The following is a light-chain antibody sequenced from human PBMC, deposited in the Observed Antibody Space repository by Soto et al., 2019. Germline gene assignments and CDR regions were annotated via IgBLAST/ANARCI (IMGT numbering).Light chain of an antibody. J-gene: IGKJ2*01. CDR2: RAS. V-gene: IGKV1-8*01. CDR3: QQYNSFPQT. Sequence: AIRMTQSPSSFSASTGDRVTITCRATQGISNYLAWYQQKPGKAPKLLIYRASVLESGVPSRFIGGGSGTNFSLTISYLQSEDFATYYCQQYNSFPQTFGKGTKLEIK. CDR1: QGISNY.